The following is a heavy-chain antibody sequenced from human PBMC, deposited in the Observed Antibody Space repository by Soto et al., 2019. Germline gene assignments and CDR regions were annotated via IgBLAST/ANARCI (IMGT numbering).Heavy chain of an antibody. J-gene: IGHJ6*02. D-gene: IGHD3-9*01. V-gene: IGHV3-30*18. CDR3: AKDLPLGGYDILTGYSAEYYYGMDV. CDR2: ISYDGINK. CDR1: GFTFSSYG. Sequence: PGGSLRLSCAASGFTFSSYGMHWVRQAPGKGLEWVAVISYDGINKYYADSVEGRFTISRDNSKNTLYLQMNSLRAEDTAVYYCAKDLPLGGYDILTGYSAEYYYGMDVWGQGTTVTVSS.